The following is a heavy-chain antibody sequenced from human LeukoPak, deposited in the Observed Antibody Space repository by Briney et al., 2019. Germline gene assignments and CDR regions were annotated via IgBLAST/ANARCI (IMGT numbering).Heavy chain of an antibody. CDR3: ARGTGRFGELFPNWFDP. J-gene: IGHJ5*02. D-gene: IGHD3-10*01. CDR1: GVSISSYY. V-gene: IGHV4-59*01. CDR2: IYYSGST. Sequence: SETLSLTCTVSGVSISSYYWSWIRQPPGKGLEWIGYIYYSGSTNYNPSLKSRVTISVDTSKTQFSLKLSSVTAADTAVYYCARGTGRFGELFPNWFDPWGQGTLVTVSS.